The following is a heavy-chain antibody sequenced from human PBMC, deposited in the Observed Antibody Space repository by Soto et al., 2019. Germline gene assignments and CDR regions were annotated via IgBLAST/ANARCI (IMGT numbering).Heavy chain of an antibody. Sequence: QVQLVESGGGVVQPGRSLRLSCAASGFTFSSYGMHWVRQAPGKGLEWGAVISYDGSNKYYADSVKGRFTISKDNSKNTLYLQMNSLRAEDTAVYYCAKQEGLHLGELSHLSDYWGQGTLVTVSS. J-gene: IGHJ4*02. V-gene: IGHV3-30*18. CDR3: AKQEGLHLGELSHLSDY. D-gene: IGHD3-16*02. CDR2: ISYDGSNK. CDR1: GFTFSSYG.